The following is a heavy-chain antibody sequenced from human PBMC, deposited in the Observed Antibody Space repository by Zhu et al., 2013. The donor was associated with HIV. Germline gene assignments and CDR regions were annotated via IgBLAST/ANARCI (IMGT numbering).Heavy chain of an antibody. J-gene: IGHJ3*01. V-gene: IGHV4-34*10. CDR1: GGSFSHHY. D-gene: IGHD6-19*01. CDR2: IYYSGTT. CDR3: ARDPGAKKVAGISDDSFYV. Sequence: QVQLQESGPGLVKPSETLSLTCAVYGGSFSHHYWSWIRQPPGQGLEWIGAIYYSGTTYYNPSLKGRVTLPIDTSKNQFSLNLTSVTAADTAVYYCARDPGAKKVAGISDDSFYVWGQGTMVTVAS.